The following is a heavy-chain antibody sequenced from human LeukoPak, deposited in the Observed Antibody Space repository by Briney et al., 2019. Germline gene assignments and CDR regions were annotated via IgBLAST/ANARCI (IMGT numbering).Heavy chain of an antibody. J-gene: IGHJ3*02. CDR3: ARTHGYCSSTSCYTGAFDI. V-gene: IGHV4-61*08. D-gene: IGHD2-2*02. CDR2: IYYSGST. CDR1: GGSISSGGYY. Sequence: PSQTLSLTCTVSGGSISSGGYYWSWIRQPPGKGLEWIGYIYYSGSTNYNPSLKSRVTISVDTSKNQFSLKLSSVTAADTAVYYCARTHGYCSSTSCYTGAFDIWGQGTMVTVSS.